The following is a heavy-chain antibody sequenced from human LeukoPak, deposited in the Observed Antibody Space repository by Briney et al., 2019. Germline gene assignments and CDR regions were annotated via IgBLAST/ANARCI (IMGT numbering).Heavy chain of an antibody. V-gene: IGHV4-59*01. CDR1: GGSISSYY. D-gene: IGHD3-22*01. CDR3: ARFYYYDSSGYYPRYFDH. J-gene: IGHJ4*02. Sequence: SETLSLTCTVSGGSISSYYWSWIRQPPGKGLEWIGYIYYSGSTNYNPSLKSRVTISVDTSKNQFSLKLSSVTAADTAVYYCARFYYYDSSGYYPRYFDHWDPGTLVTVSS. CDR2: IYYSGST.